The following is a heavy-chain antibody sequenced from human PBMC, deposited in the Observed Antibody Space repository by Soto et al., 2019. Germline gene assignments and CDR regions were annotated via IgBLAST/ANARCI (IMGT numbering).Heavy chain of an antibody. D-gene: IGHD3-10*01. J-gene: IGHJ6*02. CDR3: AREGYCSGSGSYSPPRYYGMDV. Sequence: QVQLVQSGAEVKKPGASVKVSCKASGYSFTTYGISWVRQAPGQGLEWMGWISDYNGNTNYEKKFQGRVTMTTDTSTRTAYMELKSLRSDDTAVYYCAREGYCSGSGSYSPPRYYGMDVWGQEATVTV. CDR1: GYSFTTYG. V-gene: IGHV1-18*01. CDR2: ISDYNGNT.